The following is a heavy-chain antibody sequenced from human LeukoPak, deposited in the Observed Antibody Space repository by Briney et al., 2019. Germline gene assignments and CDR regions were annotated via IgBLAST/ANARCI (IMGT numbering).Heavy chain of an antibody. CDR2: VDPEDAEA. CDR3: ATSGRSSLAFDV. D-gene: IGHD3-10*01. V-gene: IGHV1-69-2*01. CDR1: GYTFSDYY. J-gene: IGHJ3*01. Sequence: TVKISCKSSGYTFSDYYIHWVRQAPGGGLHWLGRVDPEDAEAVYSENLQGRVTITADSFSDSTYMFLSSLTSEDTAFYSCATSGRSSLAFDVWGQGTVVTVSS.